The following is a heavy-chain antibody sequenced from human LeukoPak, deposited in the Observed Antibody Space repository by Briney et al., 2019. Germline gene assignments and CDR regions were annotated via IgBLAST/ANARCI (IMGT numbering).Heavy chain of an antibody. J-gene: IGHJ4*02. Sequence: ASVKVSCKASGYTFTSYDFNWVRQATGQRPEWMGWMSPNSGDTGYAQKFQDRVTMTRNTSISTAYMELSSLRSDDTAVYYCARGPPNWGYDYWGPGTQVTVSS. CDR1: GYTFTSYD. CDR2: MSPNSGDT. V-gene: IGHV1-8*01. D-gene: IGHD7-27*01. CDR3: ARGPPNWGYDY.